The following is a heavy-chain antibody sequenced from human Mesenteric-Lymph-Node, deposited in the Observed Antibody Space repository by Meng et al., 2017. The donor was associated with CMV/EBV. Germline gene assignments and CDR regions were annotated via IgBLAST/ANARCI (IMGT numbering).Heavy chain of an antibody. Sequence: GGSLRLSCVASGFSFSNYGMLWVRQAPGKGLGWVAFIRSDGSNKYYTDSVKGRFTISRDNSKSTVFLQMNSLRPEDTAVYYCAKAHYDYQLLSPFDPWGQGTLVTVSS. D-gene: IGHD3-16*01. V-gene: IGHV3-30*02. J-gene: IGHJ5*02. CDR1: GFSFSNYG. CDR3: AKAHYDYQLLSPFDP. CDR2: IRSDGSNK.